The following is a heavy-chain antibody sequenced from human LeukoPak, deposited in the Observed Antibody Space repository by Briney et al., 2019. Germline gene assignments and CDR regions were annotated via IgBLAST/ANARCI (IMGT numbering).Heavy chain of an antibody. V-gene: IGHV3-7*01. CDR2: IKQDGSEK. CDR1: GFTFSIYW. Sequence: GGSLRLSCAASGFTFSIYWMSWVRQAPGKGLEWVANIKQDGSEKYYVDSVKGRFTISRDNAKNSLYLQMNSLRAEDTAVYYCARSRAAHPRYYYGSGSYYKVYYYYYGMDVWGQGTTVTVSS. J-gene: IGHJ6*02. CDR3: ARSRAAHPRYYYGSGSYYKVYYYYYGMDV. D-gene: IGHD3-10*01.